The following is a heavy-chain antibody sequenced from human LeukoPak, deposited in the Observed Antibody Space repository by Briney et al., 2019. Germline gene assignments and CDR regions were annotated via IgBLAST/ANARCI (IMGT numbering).Heavy chain of an antibody. CDR1: GYPFTVYA. V-gene: IGHV1-2*02. CDR3: ARDVRLQIQLGDY. J-gene: IGHJ4*02. Sequence: GASVTVSFTASGYPFTVYAMHWVRQAPGQGLGWMGWINTHSGGTNYSPKSQGRVTMTRDTSISTAYLELSSLKPDDTAVYYCARDVRLQIQLGDYWGQGTLVTVSS. D-gene: IGHD5-18*01. CDR2: INTHSGGT.